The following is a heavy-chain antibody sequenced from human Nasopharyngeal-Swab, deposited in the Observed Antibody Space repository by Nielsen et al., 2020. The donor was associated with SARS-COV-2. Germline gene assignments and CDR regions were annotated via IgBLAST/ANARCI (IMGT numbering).Heavy chain of an antibody. Sequence: WIRQPPGKGLEWVSVIYSGGSTYYADSVKGRFTISRDNSKNTLYLQMNSLRAEDTAVYYCARGYYDSLRWGQGTLVTVSP. CDR2: IYSGGST. J-gene: IGHJ4*02. CDR3: ARGYYDSLR. D-gene: IGHD3-22*01. V-gene: IGHV3-66*01.